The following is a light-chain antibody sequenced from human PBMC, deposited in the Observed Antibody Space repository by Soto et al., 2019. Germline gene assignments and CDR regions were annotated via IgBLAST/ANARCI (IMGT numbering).Light chain of an antibody. CDR2: DVT. CDR3: SSHAGSYVV. V-gene: IGLV2-11*01. J-gene: IGLJ1*01. CDR1: SSDVGGYNY. Sequence: QSVLPHPASVSWSPGHSISIACTGTSSDVGGYNYVSWYQQHPGRAPKLMIYDVTTRPSGVPDRFSGSKSGNTASLTISGLQAEDEADYYCSSHAGSYVVFGTGTKVTVL.